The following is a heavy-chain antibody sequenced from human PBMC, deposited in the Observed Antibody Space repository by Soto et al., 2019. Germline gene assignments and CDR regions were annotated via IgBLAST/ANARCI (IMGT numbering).Heavy chain of an antibody. D-gene: IGHD4-17*01. CDR1: GGSISSSSYY. J-gene: IGHJ3*02. CDR2: IYYSGST. Sequence: QLQLQESGPGLVKPSETLSLTCTVSGGSISSSSYYWGWISQPPGKGLEWIGSIYYSGSTYYNPSLKRRVTISVDTSKNQFSLKLSSVPAADTAVYYCARRTSEVLRGDYLDAFDIWGQGTRVTVSS. CDR3: ARRTSEVLRGDYLDAFDI. V-gene: IGHV4-39*01.